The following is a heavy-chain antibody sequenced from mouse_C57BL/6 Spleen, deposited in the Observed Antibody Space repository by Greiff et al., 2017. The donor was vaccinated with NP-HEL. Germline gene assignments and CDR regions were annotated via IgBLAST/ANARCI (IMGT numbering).Heavy chain of an antibody. V-gene: IGHV1-66*01. CDR2: IYPGSGNT. J-gene: IGHJ4*01. CDR1: GYSFTSYF. CDR3: ATYDGYYVDYYAMDY. D-gene: IGHD2-3*01. Sequence: VQLQQSGPELVKPGASVKISCKASGYSFTSYFIHWVKQRPGQGLEWIGWIYPGSGNTKYNEKFKGKATLTADTSSSTAYMQLSSLTSEDSAVYYCATYDGYYVDYYAMDYWGQGTSVTVSS.